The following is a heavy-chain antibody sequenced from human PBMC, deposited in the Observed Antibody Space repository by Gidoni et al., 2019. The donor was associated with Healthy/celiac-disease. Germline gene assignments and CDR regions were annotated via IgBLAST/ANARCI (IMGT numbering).Heavy chain of an antibody. CDR3: ARVGFDSSGYSYYYFDY. Sequence: QVQLQESGPGLVKPSETLSLTCTVPGGSISSYYWSWIRQPPGKGLEWIGYIYYSGSTNYNPSLKSRVTISVDTSKNQFSLKLSSVTAADTAVYYCARVGFDSSGYSYYYFDYWGQGTLVTVSS. CDR1: GGSISSYY. V-gene: IGHV4-59*01. CDR2: IYYSGST. D-gene: IGHD3-22*01. J-gene: IGHJ4*02.